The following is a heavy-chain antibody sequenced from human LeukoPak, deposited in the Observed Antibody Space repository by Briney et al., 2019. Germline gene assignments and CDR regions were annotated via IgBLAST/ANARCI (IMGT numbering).Heavy chain of an antibody. Sequence: QPGGSLRLSCAASEFTFSYYWMHWVRQAPGKGLVWVARVNTDGSAAGYADSVKGRFTISRDNAKNTLFLQMNGLRSEDTAVYCAYIEAARSDAFDIWGQGTMVTVSS. V-gene: IGHV3-74*01. CDR1: EFTFSYYW. CDR3: YIEAARSDAFDI. CDR2: VNTDGSAA. D-gene: IGHD5-12*01. J-gene: IGHJ3*02.